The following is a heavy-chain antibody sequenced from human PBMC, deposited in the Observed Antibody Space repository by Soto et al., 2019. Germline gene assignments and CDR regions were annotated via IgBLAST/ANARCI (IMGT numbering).Heavy chain of an antibody. Sequence: ASVKVSCKASGYTFTSYDINWVRQATGQGLEWMGWMNPNSGNTGYAQKFQGRVTMTRNTSISTAYMELSSLRSEDTAVYYCGRGYNAAVAGNNWFDPWGQGTRVTVS. CDR1: GYTFTSYD. CDR3: GRGYNAAVAGNNWFDP. D-gene: IGHD6-19*01. CDR2: MNPNSGNT. V-gene: IGHV1-8*01. J-gene: IGHJ5*02.